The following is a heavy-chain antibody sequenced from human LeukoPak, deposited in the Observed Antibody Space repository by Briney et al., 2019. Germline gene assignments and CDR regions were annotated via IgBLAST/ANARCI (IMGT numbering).Heavy chain of an antibody. D-gene: IGHD2-15*01. CDR1: GFTFNKYD. J-gene: IGHJ4*02. CDR2: ISYDGSKE. Sequence: PARSLRLSCTASGFTFNKYDMHWVRQAPGKGLEWVTFISYDGSKEHYADSVKGRFTISRDNSKQTVYLQMNSLKSEDTALYYCARKYTTCYYSVDYWGQGSLVTVSS. V-gene: IGHV3-30*04. CDR3: ARKYTTCYYSVDY.